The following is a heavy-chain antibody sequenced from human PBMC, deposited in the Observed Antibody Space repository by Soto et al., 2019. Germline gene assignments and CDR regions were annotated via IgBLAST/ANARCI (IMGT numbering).Heavy chain of an antibody. CDR2: IWYDGSNK. J-gene: IGHJ6*02. CDR1: GFTFSSYG. D-gene: IGHD4-17*01. Sequence: QVQLAESGGGVVQPGRSLRLSCAASGFTFSSYGMHWVRQAPGKGLEWVAVIWYDGSNKYYADSVKGRFTISRDNSKNTLYLQMNSLRAEDTAVYYCARDWYGDYFAYYYYYGMDVWGQGTTVTVSS. CDR3: ARDWYGDYFAYYYYYGMDV. V-gene: IGHV3-33*01.